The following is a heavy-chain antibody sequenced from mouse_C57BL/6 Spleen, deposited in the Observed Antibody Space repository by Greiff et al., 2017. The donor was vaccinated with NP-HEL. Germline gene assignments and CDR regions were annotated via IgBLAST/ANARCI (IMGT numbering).Heavy chain of an antibody. CDR2: IYPRSGNT. CDR1: GYTFTSYG. V-gene: IGHV1-81*01. J-gene: IGHJ2*01. D-gene: IGHD1-1*01. CDR3: ARWYYGSREVDY. Sequence: QVQLKQSGAELARPGASVKLSCKASGYTFTSYGISWVKQRTGQGLEWIGEIYPRSGNTYYNEKFKGKATLTADKSSSTAYMELRSLTSEDSAVYFCARWYYGSREVDYWGQGTTLTVSS.